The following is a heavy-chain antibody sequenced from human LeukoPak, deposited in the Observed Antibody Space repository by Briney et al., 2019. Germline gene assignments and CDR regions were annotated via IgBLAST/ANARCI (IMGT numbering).Heavy chain of an antibody. J-gene: IGHJ4*02. CDR3: ARDRGWLQYVDY. CDR2: INPSGRST. CDR1: GYTFTSYY. V-gene: IGHV1-46*01. Sequence: RASVKVSCTASGYTFTSYYMHWVRQAPGQGLEWMGIINPSGRSTTYAQKFQGRVTMTRDMSTSTVYMELSSLRSEDTAVYYCARDRGWLQYVDYWGQGTQVTVSS. D-gene: IGHD5-24*01.